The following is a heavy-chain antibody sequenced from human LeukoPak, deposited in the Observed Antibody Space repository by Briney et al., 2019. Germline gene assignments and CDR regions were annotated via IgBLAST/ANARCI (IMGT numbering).Heavy chain of an antibody. CDR1: GFTFSSYG. V-gene: IGHV3-30*02. CDR2: IWYGGSNK. J-gene: IGHJ4*02. Sequence: GGSLRLSCAASGFTFSSYGMHWVRQAPGKGLEWVAVIWYGGSNKYYADSVKGRFTISRDNSKNTLYLQMNSLRAEDTAVYYCAKAGGAYYDFWSGYFDYWGQGTLVTVSS. D-gene: IGHD3-3*01. CDR3: AKAGGAYYDFWSGYFDY.